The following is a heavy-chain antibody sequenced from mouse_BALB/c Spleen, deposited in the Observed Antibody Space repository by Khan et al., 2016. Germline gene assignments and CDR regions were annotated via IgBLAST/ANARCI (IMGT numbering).Heavy chain of an antibody. CDR2: ISYSGST. CDR1: GYSITSDYA. D-gene: IGHD4-1*01. J-gene: IGHJ3*01. Sequence: EVKLLESGPGLVKPSQSLSLTCTVSGYSITSDYAWNWIRQFPGNKLEWMGYISYSGSTSYNPSLKSRISITRDTSKNQFFLQLNSVTTEDTATYYCARLGLAYWGQGTLVTVSA. V-gene: IGHV3-2*02. CDR3: ARLGLAY.